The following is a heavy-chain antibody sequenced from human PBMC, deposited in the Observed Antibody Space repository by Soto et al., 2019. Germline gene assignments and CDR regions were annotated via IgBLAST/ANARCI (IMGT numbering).Heavy chain of an antibody. V-gene: IGHV1-18*01. Sequence: QVQLVQSGAEVRKAGASVKVSCKVSGYNFTTYGLSWVRQAPGQGPEWMAWITSYNGKRKYAQKCQGRVAMTTDTSTSTAYMELMSLRPDDTAIYYCARDREARGSGYFAAYDYWGQGTLVTVSS. CDR3: ARDREARGSGYFAAYDY. J-gene: IGHJ4*02. CDR2: ITSYNGKR. D-gene: IGHD3-22*01. CDR1: GYNFTTYG.